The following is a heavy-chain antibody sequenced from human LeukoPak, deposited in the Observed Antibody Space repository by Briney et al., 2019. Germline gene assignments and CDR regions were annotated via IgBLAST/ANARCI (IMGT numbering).Heavy chain of an antibody. J-gene: IGHJ4*02. D-gene: IGHD5-24*01. V-gene: IGHV4-59*12. CDR3: ARDQRWLQLPFDY. Sequence: SETLSLTCTVSGGSISSYYWSWIRQPPGKGLEWIGYIYYSGSTNYNPSLKSRVTISVDTSKNQFSLKLSSVTAADTAVCYCARDQRWLQLPFDYWGQGTLVTVSS. CDR1: GGSISSYY. CDR2: IYYSGST.